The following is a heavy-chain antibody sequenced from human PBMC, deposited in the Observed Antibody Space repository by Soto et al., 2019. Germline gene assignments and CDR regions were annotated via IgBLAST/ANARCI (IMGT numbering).Heavy chain of an antibody. J-gene: IGHJ6*02. Sequence: PGGSLRLSCAASGFTFSSYAMHWVRQAPGKGLEWVAVISYDGSNKYYADSVKGRFTISRDNSKNTLYLQMNSLRAEDTAVYYCARGYAGGDSGWYGPHYYYYYGMDVWGQGTTVTVSS. CDR1: GFTFSSYA. CDR3: ARGYAGGDSGWYGPHYYYYYGMDV. D-gene: IGHD6-19*01. V-gene: IGHV3-30-3*01. CDR2: ISYDGSNK.